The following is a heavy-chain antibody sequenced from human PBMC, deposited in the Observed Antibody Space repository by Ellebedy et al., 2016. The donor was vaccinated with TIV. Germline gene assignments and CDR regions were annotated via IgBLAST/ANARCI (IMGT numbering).Heavy chain of an antibody. CDR3: ARLYEWNDWSWFDL. D-gene: IGHD1-1*01. CDR2: TNFSGSS. Sequence: SETLSLTXGVSGGSFSDFYWSWLRQSPGKGLEWIGETNFSGSSTCNPSLKSRVTISLNTSKNQSSLILTSVTAADTAVYYCARLYEWNDWSWFDLWGQGSLVTVSS. V-gene: IGHV4-34*01. J-gene: IGHJ5*02. CDR1: GGSFSDFY.